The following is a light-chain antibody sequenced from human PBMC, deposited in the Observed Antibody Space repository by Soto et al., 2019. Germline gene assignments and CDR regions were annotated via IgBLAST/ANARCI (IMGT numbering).Light chain of an antibody. V-gene: IGLV2-14*01. CDR2: EVN. Sequence: QSVLTQPASVSGSPGQSITISCTGTSSDVGGYNHVSWYQHHPGKAPKVIIFEVNDRPSGISTRFSGSKSGNTASLTISGLQAEDEADYYCASYTTTSTLGVFGGGTKLTVL. CDR3: ASYTTTSTLGV. CDR1: SSDVGGYNH. J-gene: IGLJ3*02.